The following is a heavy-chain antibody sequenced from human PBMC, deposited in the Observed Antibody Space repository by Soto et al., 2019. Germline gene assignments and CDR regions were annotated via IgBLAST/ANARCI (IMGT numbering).Heavy chain of an antibody. J-gene: IGHJ6*02. V-gene: IGHV1-69*08. Sequence: QVQLVQSGAEVKKPGSSVKVSCKASGGTFSSYTISWVRQAPGQGLEWIGRIIPILGIANYAQKFQGRVTITADKSTSTAYMELSSLRSEDTAVYYCARDSSGWSANGMDVWGQGTTVTVSS. CDR3: ARDSSGWSANGMDV. D-gene: IGHD6-19*01. CDR2: IIPILGIA. CDR1: GGTFSSYT.